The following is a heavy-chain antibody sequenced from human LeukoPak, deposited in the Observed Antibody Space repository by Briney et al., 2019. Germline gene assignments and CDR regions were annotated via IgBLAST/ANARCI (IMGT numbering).Heavy chain of an antibody. D-gene: IGHD3-22*01. CDR2: IIPIFGTA. J-gene: IGHJ6*02. Sequence: SVKVSCKSSGGTFSSYAISWVRQAPGQGLEWMGGIIPIFGTANYAQKFQGRVTITADESTSTAYMELSSLRSEDTAVYYCARGFTVDYDSSGYAYYYYGMDVWGQGTTVTVSS. CDR3: ARGFTVDYDSSGYAYYYYGMDV. V-gene: IGHV1-69*13. CDR1: GGTFSSYA.